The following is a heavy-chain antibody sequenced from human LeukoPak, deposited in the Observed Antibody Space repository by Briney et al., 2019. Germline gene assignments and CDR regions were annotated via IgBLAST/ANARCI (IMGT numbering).Heavy chain of an antibody. J-gene: IGHJ4*02. CDR3: AHARRDFWSGYLMTTLFDY. Sequence: ESGPTLVNPTQTLTLTCTFSGFSLSTSGVGVGWIRQPPGKALEWLALIYWNDDKRYSPSLKSRLTITKDTSKNQVVLTMTNMDPVDTATYYCAHARRDFWSGYLMTTLFDYWGQGTLVTVSS. D-gene: IGHD3-3*01. CDR1: GFSLSTSGVG. V-gene: IGHV2-5*01. CDR2: IYWNDDK.